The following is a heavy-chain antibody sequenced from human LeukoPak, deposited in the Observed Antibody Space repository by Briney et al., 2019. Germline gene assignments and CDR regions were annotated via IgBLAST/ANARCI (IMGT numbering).Heavy chain of an antibody. CDR3: ARDPYAFDI. V-gene: IGHV3-33*01. CDR2: IWYDGSNK. Sequence: PGGSLRLSCAASGFTFSSYGMPWVRQAPGKGLEWVAVIWYDGSNKYYADSVKGRFTISRDNSKNTLYLQMNSLRAEDTAVYYCARDPYAFDIWGQGTMVTVSS. J-gene: IGHJ3*02. CDR1: GFTFSSYG.